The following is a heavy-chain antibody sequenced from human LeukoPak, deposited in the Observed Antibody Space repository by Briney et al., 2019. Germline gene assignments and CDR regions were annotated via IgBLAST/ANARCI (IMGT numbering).Heavy chain of an antibody. J-gene: IGHJ3*02. D-gene: IGHD1-26*01. CDR1: GYTFTSYD. V-gene: IGHV1-8*01. CDR3: ARGTKVGSVGMYAFDI. Sequence: ASVKVSCKASGYTFTSYDINWVRQASGQGLEWMGWMNPNSGNTGYAQKFQGRVTMTRNTSISTAYMELSGLRSEDTAVYYCARGTKVGSVGMYAFDIWGQGTMVTVSS. CDR2: MNPNSGNT.